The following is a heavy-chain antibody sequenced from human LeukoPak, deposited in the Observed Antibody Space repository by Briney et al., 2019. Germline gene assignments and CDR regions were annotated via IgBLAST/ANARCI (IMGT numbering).Heavy chain of an antibody. Sequence: PGGSLRLSCAASGFTFNNNAMSWVRQAPGKGLEWVSGISGSGGSGYYADSVKGRFTISRDISKDTLYLEMNSLRAEDTAVYYCAKVAGSGSYYDGFDSWGQGTLVTVSS. V-gene: IGHV3-23*01. CDR2: ISGSGGSG. J-gene: IGHJ4*02. D-gene: IGHD3-10*01. CDR3: AKVAGSGSYYDGFDS. CDR1: GFTFNNNA.